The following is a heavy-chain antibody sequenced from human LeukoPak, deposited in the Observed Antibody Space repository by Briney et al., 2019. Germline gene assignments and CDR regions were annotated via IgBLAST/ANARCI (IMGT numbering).Heavy chain of an antibody. CDR2: IYYSGST. CDR3: ARRGIATRTSLFDY. V-gene: IGHV4-39*01. J-gene: IGHJ4*02. Sequence: SETLSLTCTVSGDSISSSSYYWGWIRQPPGKGLEWIGSIYYSGSTYYNPSLKSRVTISVDTSKNQFSLKLSSVTAADTAVYYCARRGIATRTSLFDYWGQGTLVTVSS. CDR1: GDSISSSSYY. D-gene: IGHD6-6*01.